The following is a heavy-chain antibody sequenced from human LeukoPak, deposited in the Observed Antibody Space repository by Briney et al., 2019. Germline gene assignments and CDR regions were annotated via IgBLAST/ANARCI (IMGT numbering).Heavy chain of an antibody. J-gene: IGHJ4*02. CDR2: IYYSGNT. Sequence: SETLSLTCTVSGGSISGYYWTWIRQPPGKGLEWIGYIYYSGNTNYNPSLKSRVTISVDTSKNQFSLKLSSVTAADTAVYYCARPSRGEWIFPFDYWGQGTLVTVSS. V-gene: IGHV4-59*01. CDR3: ARPSRGEWIFPFDY. D-gene: IGHD3-16*01. CDR1: GGSISGYY.